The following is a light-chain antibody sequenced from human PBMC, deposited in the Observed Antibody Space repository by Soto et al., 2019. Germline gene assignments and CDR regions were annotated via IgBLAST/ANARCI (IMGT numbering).Light chain of an antibody. J-gene: IGKJ4*01. CDR1: QSVSSS. CDR2: GAS. Sequence: EIVMTQSPATLSVSPGERATLSCRASQSVSSSLAWYQQKPGQAPRLLIYGASTRATGIPARFSGSGSGTEFTLTISSLQSEDFAVYYCQQYTNWPFTFGG. CDR3: QQYTNWPFT. V-gene: IGKV3-15*01.